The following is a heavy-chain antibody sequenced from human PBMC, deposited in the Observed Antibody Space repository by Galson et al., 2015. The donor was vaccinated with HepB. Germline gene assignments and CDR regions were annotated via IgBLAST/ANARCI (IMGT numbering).Heavy chain of an antibody. D-gene: IGHD3-10*01. J-gene: IGHJ4*02. V-gene: IGHV1-18*01. Sequence: SVKVSCKASGGTFSSYAISWVRQAPGQGLEWMGWISAYNGNTNYAQKLQGRVTMTTDTSTSTAYMELRSLRSDDTAVYYCARDETYGPYYFDYWGQGTLVTVSS. CDR2: ISAYNGNT. CDR3: ARDETYGPYYFDY. CDR1: GGTFSSYA.